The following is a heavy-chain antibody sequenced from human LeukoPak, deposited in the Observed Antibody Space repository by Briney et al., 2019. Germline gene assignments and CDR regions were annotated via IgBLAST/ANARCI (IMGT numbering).Heavy chain of an antibody. J-gene: IGHJ4*02. V-gene: IGHV3-48*03. CDR3: AKVATEAYYFDY. CDR1: GFTFSSCE. D-gene: IGHD5-12*01. CDR2: IGSFGTTT. Sequence: GGSLRLSCAASGFTFSSCEMNWVRQAPGKGLEWVSYIGSFGTTTSYADSVKGRFTISRDNAKSSLYLQMSSLRAEDTAVYYCAKVATEAYYFDYWGQGTLVTVSS.